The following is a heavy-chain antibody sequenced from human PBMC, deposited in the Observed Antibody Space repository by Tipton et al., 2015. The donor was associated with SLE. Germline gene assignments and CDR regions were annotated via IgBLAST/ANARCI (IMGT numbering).Heavy chain of an antibody. V-gene: IGHV4-31*03. Sequence: TLSLTCTVSGGSISSITYSWAWIRQHPGKGLEWIGYIYYSGTTHYNPSLKSRLTMSVDTTKNLFSLELSSVTAADTAVYYCARLPLTSHHYFDFWGQGTLVTVSS. CDR3: ARLPLTSHHYFDF. CDR2: IYYSGTT. D-gene: IGHD2-2*01. CDR1: GGSISSITYS. J-gene: IGHJ4*02.